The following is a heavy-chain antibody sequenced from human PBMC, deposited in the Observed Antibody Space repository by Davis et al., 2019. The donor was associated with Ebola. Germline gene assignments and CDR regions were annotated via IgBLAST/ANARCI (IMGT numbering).Heavy chain of an antibody. CDR3: TRDYGDYVNDD. Sequence: GESLKISCAASGLTFSRLWMHWVRQAPGKGLVWVSRVSYDASSTTYATYADSVKGRFTISRDNAKNTLYLQMNSLRVEDTAVYYCTRDYGDYVNDDWGQGTLVTVSS. D-gene: IGHD4-17*01. CDR1: GLTFSRLW. V-gene: IGHV3-74*03. J-gene: IGHJ4*02. CDR2: VSYDASST.